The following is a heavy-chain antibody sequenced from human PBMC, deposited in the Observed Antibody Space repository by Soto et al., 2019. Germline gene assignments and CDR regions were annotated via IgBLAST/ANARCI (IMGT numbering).Heavy chain of an antibody. V-gene: IGHV3-33*01. CDR2: IWYDGSNK. CDR3: ARDWGYCSSTSCTTYDY. CDR1: GFTFSSYG. J-gene: IGHJ4*02. Sequence: HPGGSLRLSCAASGFTFSSYGMHWVRQAPGKGLEWVAVIWYDGSNKYYADSVKGRFTISRDNSKNTLYLQMNSLRAEDTAVYYCARDWGYCSSTSCTTYDYWGQGTLVTVSS. D-gene: IGHD2-2*01.